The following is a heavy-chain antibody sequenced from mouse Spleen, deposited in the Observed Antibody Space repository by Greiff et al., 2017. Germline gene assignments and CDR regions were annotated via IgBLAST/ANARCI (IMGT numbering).Heavy chain of an antibody. CDR2: ISSGGSYT. V-gene: IGHV5-9-3*01. Sequence: EVQVVESGGGLVKPGGSLKLSCAASGFTFSSYAMSWVRQTPEKRLEWVATISSGGSYTYYPDSVKGRFTISRDNAKNTLYLQMSSLRSEDTAMYYCARRRPYYYGSTLYAMDYWGQGTSVTVSS. CDR1: GFTFSSYA. CDR3: ARRRPYYYGSTLYAMDY. J-gene: IGHJ4*01. D-gene: IGHD1-1*01.